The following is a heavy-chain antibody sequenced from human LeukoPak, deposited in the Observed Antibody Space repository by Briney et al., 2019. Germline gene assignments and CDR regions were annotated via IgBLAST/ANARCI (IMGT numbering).Heavy chain of an antibody. J-gene: IGHJ6*03. CDR3: ARESFGYYYYMDV. V-gene: IGHV1-2*02. CDR1: GYTLTELS. Sequence: ASVKVSCKVSGYTLTELSMHWVRQAPGQGLEWMGWINPNSGGTNYAQKFQGRVTMTRDTSISTAYMELSRLRSDDTAVYYCARESFGYYYYMDVWGKGTTVTISS. CDR2: INPNSGGT. D-gene: IGHD3-10*01.